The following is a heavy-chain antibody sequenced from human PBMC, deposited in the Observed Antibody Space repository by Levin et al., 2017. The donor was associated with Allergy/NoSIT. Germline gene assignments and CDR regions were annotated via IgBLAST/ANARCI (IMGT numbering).Heavy chain of an antibody. CDR1: GFTFNGYW. Sequence: ETLSLTCAASGFTFNGYWMHWVRQAPGKGLVWVSHVNNYGSSTNYADSVTGRFTVSRDNAKNTLYLQMNSLRVEDTAVYYCARGLYSGYNYGTSLDYWGQGTLVTVSS. J-gene: IGHJ4*02. CDR3: ARGLYSGYNYGTSLDY. D-gene: IGHD5-12*01. CDR2: VNNYGSST. V-gene: IGHV3-74*01.